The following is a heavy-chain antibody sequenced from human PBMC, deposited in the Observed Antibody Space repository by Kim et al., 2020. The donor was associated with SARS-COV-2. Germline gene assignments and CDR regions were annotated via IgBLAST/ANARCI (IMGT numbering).Heavy chain of an antibody. CDR1: GFTFSGST. V-gene: IGHV3-73*01. CDR3: TRVNPIAGGWYDAFDI. CDR2: IRSKPNNYAT. D-gene: IGHD6-19*01. J-gene: IGHJ3*02. Sequence: GGSLRLSCAASGFTFSGSTMHCVRQASWKGLEWVGRIRSKPNNYATAYAASVKGRFTISRDDSKNTAYLQMSSLKTEDTAVYYCTRVNPIAGGWYDAFDIWGKGTMVTVYS.